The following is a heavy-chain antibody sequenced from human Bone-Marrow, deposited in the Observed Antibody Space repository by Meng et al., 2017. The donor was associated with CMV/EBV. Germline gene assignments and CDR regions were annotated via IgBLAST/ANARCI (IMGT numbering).Heavy chain of an antibody. Sequence: GSLRLSCTVSGGSISSSSYYWGWIRQPPGKGLEWIGSIYYSGSTYYNPSLKSRVTISVDTSKNQFSLKLSSVTAADTAVYYCASWGYWYYYDSSGYYYDYWGQGTLVTVSS. D-gene: IGHD3-22*01. CDR2: IYYSGST. J-gene: IGHJ4*02. V-gene: IGHV4-39*07. CDR3: ASWGYWYYYDSSGYYYDY. CDR1: GGSISSSSYY.